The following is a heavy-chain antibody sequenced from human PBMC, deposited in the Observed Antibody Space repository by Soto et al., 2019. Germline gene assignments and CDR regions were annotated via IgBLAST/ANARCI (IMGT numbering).Heavy chain of an antibody. D-gene: IGHD1-26*01. CDR3: ARDVEEWELLWSGPGAFDI. CDR1: GFTFSSYE. V-gene: IGHV3-48*03. J-gene: IGHJ3*02. CDR2: ISSSGSTI. Sequence: PGGSLRLSCAASGFTFSSYEMNWVRQAPGKGLEWVSYISSSGSTIYYADSVKGRFTISRDNAKNSLYLQMNSLRAEDTAVYYFARDVEEWELLWSGPGAFDIWGQGTMVTVSS.